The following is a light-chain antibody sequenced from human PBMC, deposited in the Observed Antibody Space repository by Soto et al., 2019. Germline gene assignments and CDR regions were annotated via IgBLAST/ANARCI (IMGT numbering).Light chain of an antibody. J-gene: IGLJ2*01. V-gene: IGLV2-14*03. CDR3: NSYTSTNTLV. Sequence: QSALTQPASVSGSPGQSITISRTGTSSDVGGYNHVSWYQQHPGQAPKLMIYDVTNRPSGVSNRFSGSKSGNTASLTIYGLQAEDEADYYCNSYTSTNTLVFGGGTKLTVL. CDR1: SSDVGGYNH. CDR2: DVT.